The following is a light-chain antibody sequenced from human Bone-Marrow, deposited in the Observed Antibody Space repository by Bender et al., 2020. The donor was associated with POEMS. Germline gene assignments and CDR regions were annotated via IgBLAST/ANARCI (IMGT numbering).Light chain of an antibody. J-gene: IGLJ2*01. CDR3: SSYTYMTTLV. Sequence: QSALTQPVSVSGSPGQSITISCTGTTSDVGTYNLVSWYQKHPDKAPRLIIFDGDSRPSGVSTRFSGSKSGNTASLTISGLQPDDEADYYCSSYTYMTTLVFGGGTKLTVL. V-gene: IGLV2-14*02. CDR2: DGD. CDR1: TSDVGTYNL.